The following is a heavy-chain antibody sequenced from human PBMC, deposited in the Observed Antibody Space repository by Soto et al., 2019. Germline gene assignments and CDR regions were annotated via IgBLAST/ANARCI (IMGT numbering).Heavy chain of an antibody. V-gene: IGHV1-18*04. Sequence: VKVSCKASGYTFTSYGISWVRQAPGQGLEWMGWISAYNGNTNYAQKLQGRVTMTTDTSTSTAYMELRSLRSDDTAVYYCARDQGRKGGEYCGGDCYSRHYYGMEVWGQGTTVNVS. D-gene: IGHD2-21*02. J-gene: IGHJ6*02. CDR1: GYTFTSYG. CDR3: ARDQGRKGGEYCGGDCYSRHYYGMEV. CDR2: ISAYNGNT.